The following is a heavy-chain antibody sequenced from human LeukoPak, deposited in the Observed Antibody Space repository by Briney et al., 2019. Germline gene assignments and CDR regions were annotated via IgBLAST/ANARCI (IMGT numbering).Heavy chain of an antibody. D-gene: IGHD6-6*01. V-gene: IGHV4-34*01. CDR1: GGSFSGYY. CDR2: INHSGST. CDR3: ARAPFGRYSSSSHGGLDY. Sequence: SETLSLTCAVYGGSFSGYYWSWIRLPPGKGLEWIGEINHSGSTNYNPSLKSRVTISVDTSKNQFSLKLSSVTAADTAVYYCARAPFGRYSSSSHGGLDYWGQGTLVTVSS. J-gene: IGHJ4*02.